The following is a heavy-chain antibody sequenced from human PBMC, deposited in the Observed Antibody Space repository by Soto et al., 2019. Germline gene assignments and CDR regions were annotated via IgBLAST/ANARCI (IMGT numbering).Heavy chain of an antibody. D-gene: IGHD3-22*01. CDR1: GYTFTGYY. Sequence: ASVKVSCKASGYTFTGYYMHWVRQAPGQGLEWMGWINPNSGGTNYAQKFQGWVTMTRDTSTSTVYMELSSLRSEDTAVYYCARLDYYDSSGYLSPYAFDIWGQGTMVTVSS. CDR3: ARLDYYDSSGYLSPYAFDI. CDR2: INPNSGGT. V-gene: IGHV1-2*04. J-gene: IGHJ3*02.